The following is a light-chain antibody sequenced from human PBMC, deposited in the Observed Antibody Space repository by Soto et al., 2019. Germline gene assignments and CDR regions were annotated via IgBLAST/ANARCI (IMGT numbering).Light chain of an antibody. Sequence: AIRMTQSPSSLSASTGDRVTITCRASQGISSYLAWYQQKPGKAPKLLIYAASTLQSGDPSRFSGSGSGTDFTLTISCLQSEDFATYYCQQYYSYSWTFGQGTKVEIK. J-gene: IGKJ1*01. CDR3: QQYYSYSWT. V-gene: IGKV1-8*01. CDR1: QGISSY. CDR2: AAS.